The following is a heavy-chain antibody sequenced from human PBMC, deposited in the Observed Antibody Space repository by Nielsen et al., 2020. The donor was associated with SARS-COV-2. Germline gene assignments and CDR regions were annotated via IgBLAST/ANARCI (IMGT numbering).Heavy chain of an antibody. D-gene: IGHD4-23*01. CDR1: GYAFSRYA. J-gene: IGHJ4*02. CDR2: ISWNSGSI. V-gene: IGHV3-9*01. Sequence: SLKISCAASGYAFSRYAMHWVRQAPGKGLEWVSGISWNSGSIGYADSVKGRFTISRDNAKNSLYLQMNSLRAEDTALYYCAKLDDYGGNSVVYWGQGTLVTVSS. CDR3: AKLDDYGGNSVVY.